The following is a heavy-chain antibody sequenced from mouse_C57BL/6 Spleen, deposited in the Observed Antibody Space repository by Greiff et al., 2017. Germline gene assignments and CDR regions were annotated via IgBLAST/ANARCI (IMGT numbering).Heavy chain of an antibody. CDR3: AREDLWLRRGYYFDY. Sequence: VKLQQPGTELVKPGASVMLSCKASGYTFPSYWLHLVQQRPGQGPEWLGNINPSNGGTNYNEKFKSKATLTVDKSSSTAYMQLCRLTSEDSAVYYCAREDLWLRRGYYFDYWGQGTTLTVSS. D-gene: IGHD2-2*01. J-gene: IGHJ2*01. V-gene: IGHV1-53*01. CDR1: GYTFPSYW. CDR2: INPSNGGT.